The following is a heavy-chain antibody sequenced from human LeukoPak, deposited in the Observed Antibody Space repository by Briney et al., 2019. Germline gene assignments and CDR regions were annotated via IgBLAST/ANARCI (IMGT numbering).Heavy chain of an antibody. V-gene: IGHV3-7*01. CDR3: ARDLKYDFWSGYFIGSHYFDY. J-gene: IGHJ4*02. CDR2: IKQDGSEK. CDR1: GFTFSSYW. D-gene: IGHD3-3*01. Sequence: PGGSLRLSCAASGFTFSSYWMGWVRQAPGKGLEWVANIKQDGSEKYYVDSVKGRFTISRDNAKNSLYLQMNGLRAEDTAVYYCARDLKYDFWSGYFIGSHYFDYWGQGTLVTVSS.